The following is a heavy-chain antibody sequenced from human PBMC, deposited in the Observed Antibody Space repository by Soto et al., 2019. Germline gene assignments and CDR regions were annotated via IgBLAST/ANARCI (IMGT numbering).Heavy chain of an antibody. D-gene: IGHD3-3*01. V-gene: IGHV2-5*02. CDR1: GFALTTSGVG. CDR2: IYWDDGK. J-gene: IGHJ4*02. Sequence: QITLNESGPTVVRPTETLTLTCRFSGFALTTSGVGVGWIRQSPGKAPEWLALIYWDDGKRYSASLKSRLTITKDTSKNQVVLTVSDLDPTDTATYYCAHRVLRTVFGLVTTTAIFFDFWGPGTPVAVSS. CDR3: AHRVLRTVFGLVTTTAIFFDF.